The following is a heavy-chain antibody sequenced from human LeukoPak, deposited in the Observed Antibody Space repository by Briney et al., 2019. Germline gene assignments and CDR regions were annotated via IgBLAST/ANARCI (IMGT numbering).Heavy chain of an antibody. V-gene: IGHV2-5*02. CDR3: ARTGLLAAAGTDDAFDI. D-gene: IGHD6-13*01. J-gene: IGHJ3*02. CDR2: IYWDDDK. Sequence: SGPTLVNPTQTLTLTCTFSGFSLSTSGVGVGWIRQPPGKALEWLALIYWDDDKRYSPSLKSRLTITKDTSKNQVVLTMTNMDPVDTATYYCARTGLLAAAGTDDAFDIWGQGTMVTVSS. CDR1: GFSLSTSGVG.